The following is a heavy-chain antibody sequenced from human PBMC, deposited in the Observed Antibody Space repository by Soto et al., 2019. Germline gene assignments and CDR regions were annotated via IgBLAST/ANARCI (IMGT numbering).Heavy chain of an antibody. Sequence: QLQLQESGPGLVKPSETLSLTCTVSGGSISSSSYYWGWIRQPPGKGLEGIGSIYYSGSTYYTPSLTSRLTASVITSKNQFSLKLSSVTAADTAVYYCARVGALWFGEGGDYWGQGTLVTVSS. V-gene: IGHV4-39*01. CDR1: GGSISSSSYY. D-gene: IGHD3-10*01. CDR3: ARVGALWFGEGGDY. J-gene: IGHJ4*02. CDR2: IYYSGST.